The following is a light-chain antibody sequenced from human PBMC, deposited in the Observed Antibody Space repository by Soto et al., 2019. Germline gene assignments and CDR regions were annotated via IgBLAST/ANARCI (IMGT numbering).Light chain of an antibody. CDR1: QSISGW. CDR2: KAS. CDR3: QQYETFPLT. V-gene: IGKV1-5*03. J-gene: IGKJ4*01. Sequence: DIQMTQSPATLSASVGDRVTIGCRASQSISGWLAWYQQKPGKAPKLRIYKASILESGVPSRFSGSGSATEFTLTISSLQPEDFASDYCQQYETFPLTFCCGTKV.